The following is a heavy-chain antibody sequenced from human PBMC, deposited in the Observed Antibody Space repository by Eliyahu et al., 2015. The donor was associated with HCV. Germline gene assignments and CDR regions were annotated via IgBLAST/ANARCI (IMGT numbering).Heavy chain of an antibody. J-gene: IGHJ6*02. CDR1: GGTFSSYA. D-gene: IGHD5-24*01. Sequence: QVQLVQSGAEVKKPGSSVKVSCKASGGTFSSYAISWVRQAPGQGLEWMGGIIPIFGTANYAQKFQGRVTITADKSTSTAYMELSSLRSEDTAVYYCARDGFDGYNPKVGYYYGMDVWGQGTTVTVSS. CDR3: ARDGFDGYNPKVGYYYGMDV. CDR2: IIPIFGTA. V-gene: IGHV1-69*06.